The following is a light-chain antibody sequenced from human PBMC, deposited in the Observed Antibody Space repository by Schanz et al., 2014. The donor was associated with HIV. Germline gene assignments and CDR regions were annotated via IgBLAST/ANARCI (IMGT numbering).Light chain of an antibody. CDR3: QQYGSSPWT. J-gene: IGKJ1*01. CDR1: QSVSSS. CDR2: DGS. Sequence: ENVLTQSPDTLSLSPGERATLSCRASQSVSSSVAWYQQRPGQPPRLLIYDGSTRATAIPARFSGSGSGTDFTLTISRLEPEDFAVYYCQQYGSSPWTFGQGTKVEVK. V-gene: IGKV3-20*01.